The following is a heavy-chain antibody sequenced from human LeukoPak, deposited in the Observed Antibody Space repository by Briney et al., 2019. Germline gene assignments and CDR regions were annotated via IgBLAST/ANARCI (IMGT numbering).Heavy chain of an antibody. CDR3: ASFSSSWYFFYGMDV. CDR2: MNPNSGNT. D-gene: IGHD6-13*01. V-gene: IGHV1-8*02. CDR1: GYTFTGYY. J-gene: IGHJ6*02. Sequence: ASVKVSCKASGYTFTGYYMHWVRQATGQGLEWMGWMNPNSGNTGYAQKFQGRVTMTRNTSISTAYMELSSLRSEDTAVYYCASFSSSWYFFYGMDVWGQGTTVTVSS.